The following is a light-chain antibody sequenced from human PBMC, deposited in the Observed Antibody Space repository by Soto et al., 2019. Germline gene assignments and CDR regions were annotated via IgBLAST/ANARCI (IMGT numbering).Light chain of an antibody. CDR2: DVS. CDR3: SSYTSSSTLYV. V-gene: IGLV2-14*01. J-gene: IGLJ1*01. Sequence: SSLTQPASVSGSPGQSITISCTGTSSDVGGYNYVSWYQQHPGKAPKLMIYDVSNRPSGVSNRFSGSKSGNTASLTISGFQAEDEADYYCSSYTSSSTLYVFGTGTKVTV. CDR1: SSDVGGYNY.